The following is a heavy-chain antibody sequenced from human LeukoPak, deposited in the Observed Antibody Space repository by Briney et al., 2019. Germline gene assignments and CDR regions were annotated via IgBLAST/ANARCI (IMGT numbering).Heavy chain of an antibody. Sequence: SETLSLTCTVSGGSISSYYWSWIRQPPGKGLEWIGYIYYSGSTNYNPSLKSRVTISVDTSKNQFSLKLSSVTAADTAVYYYASPHMGAFDIWGQGTMVTVSS. V-gene: IGHV4-59*08. CDR3: ASPHMGAFDI. CDR1: GGSISSYY. CDR2: IYYSGST. J-gene: IGHJ3*02. D-gene: IGHD1-26*01.